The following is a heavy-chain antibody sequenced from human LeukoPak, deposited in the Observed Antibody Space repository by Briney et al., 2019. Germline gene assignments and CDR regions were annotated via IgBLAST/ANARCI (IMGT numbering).Heavy chain of an antibody. J-gene: IGHJ5*02. CDR1: GFTFTDYG. Sequence: PGGSLRLSCAAAGFTFTDYGMSWVRQAPGKGLEWVSTINNSGGNTHYADSVKGQFTISRDNSKHTLYLQMNSLTDEDTALYHCVKDDHHFGTVENDHWGQGNLVTVSS. V-gene: IGHV3-23*01. CDR2: INNSGGNT. D-gene: IGHD4-17*01. CDR3: VKDDHHFGTVENDH.